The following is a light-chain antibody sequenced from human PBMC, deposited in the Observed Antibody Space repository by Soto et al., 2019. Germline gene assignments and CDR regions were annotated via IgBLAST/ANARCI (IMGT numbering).Light chain of an antibody. Sequence: EIVLTQSPATLSLSPWERATLSCRASQSVGSYLAWYQHKPGQAPRLLIYGASTRATGIPARFTGSGSGTEFILTITSLQSEDSAVYYCQEYNTWPWKCGQGTKGDIK. J-gene: IGKJ1*01. CDR2: GAS. CDR3: QEYNTWPWK. V-gene: IGKV3-15*01. CDR1: QSVGSY.